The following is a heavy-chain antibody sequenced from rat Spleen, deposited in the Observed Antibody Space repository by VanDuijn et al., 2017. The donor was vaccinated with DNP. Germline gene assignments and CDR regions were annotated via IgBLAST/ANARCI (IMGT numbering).Heavy chain of an antibody. Sequence: EVQLVESGGDLVQPGRSLKLSCVASGFTFNNYWMTWIRQVPGKGLEWVASITSSGGSTYYPDSVKGRFTISRDNAQNTLYLQMNSLRSEDTATYYCARGGSHYFDYWGQGVMVTVSS. CDR1: GFTFNNYW. J-gene: IGHJ2*01. CDR3: ARGGSHYFDY. D-gene: IGHD4-3*01. V-gene: IGHV5-31*01. CDR2: ITSSGGST.